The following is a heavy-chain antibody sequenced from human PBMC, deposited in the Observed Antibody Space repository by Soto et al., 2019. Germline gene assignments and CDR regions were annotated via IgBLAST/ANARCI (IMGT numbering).Heavy chain of an antibody. V-gene: IGHV3-48*01. J-gene: IGHJ4*02. CDR3: ARRVATSGVDY. CDR1: GFTFSSYS. Sequence: EVQLVESGGGLVQPGGSLRLSCAASGFTFSSYSMNWVRQAPGKGLEWVSFISSSSSTIYYADSVKGGFTISRDNAKNSLYLQMNSLRAEDTAVYYCARRVATSGVDYWGQGTLVTVSS. CDR2: ISSSSSTI. D-gene: IGHD5-12*01.